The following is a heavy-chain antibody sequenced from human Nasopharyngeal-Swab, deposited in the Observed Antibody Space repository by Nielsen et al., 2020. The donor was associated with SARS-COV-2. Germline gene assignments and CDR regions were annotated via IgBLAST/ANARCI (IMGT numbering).Heavy chain of an antibody. V-gene: IGHV3-66*02. D-gene: IGHD2-8*01. CDR1: GFTVSSNY. J-gene: IGHJ4*02. CDR2: IYSGGST. Sequence: GESLKIPCAASGFTVSSNYMSWVRQAPGKGLEWVSVIYSGGSTYYADSVKGRFTISRDNSKNTLYLQMNSLRAEDTAVYYCARQGFVLYFDYWGQGTLVTVSS. CDR3: ARQGFVLYFDY.